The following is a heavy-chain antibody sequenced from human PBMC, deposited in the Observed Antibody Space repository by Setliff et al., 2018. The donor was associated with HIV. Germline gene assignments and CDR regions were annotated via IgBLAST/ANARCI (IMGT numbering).Heavy chain of an antibody. J-gene: IGHJ6*02. V-gene: IGHV3-30*03. CDR2: ISYDGSNK. Sequence: GGSLRLSCAASGFTFSTYWMIWVRQAPGKGLEWVAVISYDGSNKYYADSVKGRFTISRDNSKNTLYLQMNSLRAEDTAVYYCARSVIGYYYYGMDVWGQGTLVTVSS. CDR1: GFTFSTYW. CDR3: ARSVIGYYYYGMDV. D-gene: IGHD3-10*01.